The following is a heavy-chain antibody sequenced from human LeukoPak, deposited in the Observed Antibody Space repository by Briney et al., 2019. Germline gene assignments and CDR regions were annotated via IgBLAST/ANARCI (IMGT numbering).Heavy chain of an antibody. V-gene: IGHV4-39*01. CDR1: GGSISSTTYF. Sequence: PSETLSLTCTVSGGSISSTTYFRGWIRQPPGKGLEWIGSIYYSGSPYYNPSLKSRVTISVDTSKNQLSLRLSSVTAADTAVYYCARAKLRNWFDPWGQGTLVTVSS. J-gene: IGHJ5*02. CDR2: IYYSGSP. CDR3: ARAKLRNWFDP. D-gene: IGHD1-1*01.